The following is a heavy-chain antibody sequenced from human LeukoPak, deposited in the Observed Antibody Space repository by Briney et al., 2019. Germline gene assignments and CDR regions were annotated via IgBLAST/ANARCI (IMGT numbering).Heavy chain of an antibody. CDR1: GGTFSSYA. Sequence: ASVKVSCKASGGTFSSYAIGWVRQAPGQGLEWMGRIIPILGIANYAQKFQGRVTITADKSTSTAYMELSSLRSEDTAVYYCARGPVARYYFDYWGQGTLVTVSS. CDR2: IIPILGIA. CDR3: ARGPVARYYFDY. D-gene: IGHD6-19*01. V-gene: IGHV1-69*04. J-gene: IGHJ4*02.